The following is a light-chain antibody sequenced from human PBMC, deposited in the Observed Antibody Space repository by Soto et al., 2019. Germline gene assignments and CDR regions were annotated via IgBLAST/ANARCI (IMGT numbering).Light chain of an antibody. V-gene: IGKV1-27*01. CDR2: AAS. CDR1: QGIRSA. CDR3: QKYNSAPWT. J-gene: IGKJ1*01. Sequence: IQLTQSPSSLSASVGDRVTITCRASQGIRSALGWYQQKPGKVPKLLIYAASTLQSGVPSRFSGSGSGTDLTLTISSLQPEDVATYYCQKYNSAPWTFGQGTKVDIK.